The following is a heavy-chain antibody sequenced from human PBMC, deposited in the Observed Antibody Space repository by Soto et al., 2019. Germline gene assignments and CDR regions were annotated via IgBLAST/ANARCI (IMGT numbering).Heavy chain of an antibody. Sequence: PGGSLRLSCAASGFAFSAYAMTWFRQAPGTGLEWVSDISDSDGGTHYADSVKGRFTISRDNAKNTLYLQMDRLRVEDAAVYYCAKGRTFLDFWGQGTLVTVSS. CDR2: ISDSDGGT. CDR3: AKGRTFLDF. V-gene: IGHV3-23*01. J-gene: IGHJ4*02. CDR1: GFAFSAYA.